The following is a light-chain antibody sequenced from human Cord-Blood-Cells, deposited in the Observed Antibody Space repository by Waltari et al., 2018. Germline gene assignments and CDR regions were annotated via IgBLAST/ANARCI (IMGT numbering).Light chain of an antibody. V-gene: IGLV2-11*01. CDR1: SSDVGGYNY. CDR2: DVS. Sequence: QSALTQPRPVSGSPGQSVTISCTGTSSDVGGYNYVSWYQQHPGKAPILMIYDVSKRPSGVPDRFSGSKSGNTASLTISGLQAEDEADYYCCSYAGSYTWVFGGGTKLTVL. CDR3: CSYAGSYTWV. J-gene: IGLJ3*02.